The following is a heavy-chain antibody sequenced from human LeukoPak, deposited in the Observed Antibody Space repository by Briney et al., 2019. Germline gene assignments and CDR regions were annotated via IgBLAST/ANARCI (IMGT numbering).Heavy chain of an antibody. J-gene: IGHJ4*02. CDR3: ARESGYGGNSYFDY. V-gene: IGHV4-34*01. D-gene: IGHD4-23*01. CDR2: INHSGST. CDR1: GGSFSGYY. Sequence: SETLSLTCAVYGGSFSGYYWSWIRQPPGKGLEWIGEINHSGSTNYNPSLKSRVTISVDTSKNQFSLKLSSVTAADTAVYYCARESGYGGNSYFDYWGQGTLVTVSS.